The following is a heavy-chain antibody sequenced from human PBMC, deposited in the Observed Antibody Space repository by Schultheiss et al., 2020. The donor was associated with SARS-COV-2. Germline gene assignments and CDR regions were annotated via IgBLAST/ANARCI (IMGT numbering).Heavy chain of an antibody. D-gene: IGHD3-22*01. Sequence: GGSLRLSCTVFGLALRDHYISWVRQAPGKGLEWVGNIRQDVREKFYVGSVKGRFTISRDNTKNSVYLQMNRLRVEDTAVYYCAREAIVVVDDAFDIWGQGTMVTVSS. CDR1: GLALRDHY. J-gene: IGHJ3*02. CDR3: AREAIVVVDDAFDI. CDR2: IRQDVREK. V-gene: IGHV3-7*01.